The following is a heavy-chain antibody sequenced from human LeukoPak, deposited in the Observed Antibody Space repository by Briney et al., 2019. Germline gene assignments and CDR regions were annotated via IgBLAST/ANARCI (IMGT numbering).Heavy chain of an antibody. CDR1: GFTFSDYY. CDR2: ISSSGSTI. D-gene: IGHD4-11*01. CDR3: AREYSNPFRGYYYYYYMDV. V-gene: IGHV3-11*01. Sequence: GGSLTLSCAASGFTFSDYYMSWIRQARGKGLEWVSYISSSGSTIYYADAVKGRFTISRDNAKNSLYLQMNSLRAEDTAVYYCAREYSNPFRGYYYYYYMDVWGKGTTVTVSS. J-gene: IGHJ6*03.